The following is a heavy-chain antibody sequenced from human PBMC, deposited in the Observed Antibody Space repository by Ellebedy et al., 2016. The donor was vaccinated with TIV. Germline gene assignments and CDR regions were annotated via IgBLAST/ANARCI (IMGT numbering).Heavy chain of an antibody. CDR3: ARVLAGNGYFQH. J-gene: IGHJ1*01. V-gene: IGHV3-66*01. D-gene: IGHD6-19*01. Sequence: GESLKISXAASGFTVSSNYMSWVRQAPGKGLEWVSVIYSGGSTYYADSVKGRFTISRDNSKNTLYLQMNSLRAEDTAVYYCARVLAGNGYFQHWGQGTLVTVSS. CDR1: GFTVSSNY. CDR2: IYSGGST.